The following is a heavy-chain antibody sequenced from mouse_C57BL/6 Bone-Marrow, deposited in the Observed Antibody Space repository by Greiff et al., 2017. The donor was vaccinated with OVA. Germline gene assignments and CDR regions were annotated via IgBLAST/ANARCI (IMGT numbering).Heavy chain of an antibody. CDR3: ARLSYYYGSSYYWYFDV. Sequence: VQLKESGPELVKPGASVKIPCKASGYTFTDYNMDWVKQSHGKSLEWIGDINPNNGGTIYNQKFKGKATLTVDKSSSTAYMELRSLTSEDTAVYYCARLSYYYGSSYYWYFDVWGTGTTVTVSS. V-gene: IGHV1-18*01. J-gene: IGHJ1*03. CDR2: INPNNGGT. D-gene: IGHD1-1*01. CDR1: GYTFTDYN.